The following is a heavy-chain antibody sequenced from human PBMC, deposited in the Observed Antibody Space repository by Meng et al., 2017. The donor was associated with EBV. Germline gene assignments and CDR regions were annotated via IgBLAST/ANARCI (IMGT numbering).Heavy chain of an antibody. CDR1: GGPFRNYA. V-gene: IGHV1-69*01. J-gene: IGHJ4*02. Sequence: GEVVQEGAEVKVPGASVKVPCKTSGGPFRNYAFSWVRQAPGQGLEWLGGFLPTLGAPNYAQKFHGRVSITADESTSTHYMDLSSLRSEDTAVYYCASESGRGYTPDYWGQGTLVTVSS. CDR3: ASESGRGYTPDY. CDR2: FLPTLGAP. D-gene: IGHD3-10*01.